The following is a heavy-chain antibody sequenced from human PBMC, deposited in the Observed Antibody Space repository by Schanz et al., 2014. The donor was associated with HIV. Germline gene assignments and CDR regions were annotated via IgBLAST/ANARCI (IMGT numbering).Heavy chain of an antibody. J-gene: IGHJ4*02. CDR3: ANEEVPNDY. V-gene: IGHV3-23*01. CDR2: IGSGGGRT. CDR1: GFMFSSYG. Sequence: VQLLESGGGLVQPGGSLRVSCAASGFMFSSYGMSWVRQAPGKGLEWVSLIGSGGGRTYYADSVKGRFTISRDNSKNTLYLQMSSLRVEDTAVYYCANEEVPNDYWGQGTLVTVSS.